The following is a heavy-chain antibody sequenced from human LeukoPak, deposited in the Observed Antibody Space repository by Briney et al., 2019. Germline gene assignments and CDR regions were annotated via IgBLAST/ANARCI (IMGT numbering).Heavy chain of an antibody. Sequence: RPGGSLRLSCAASGFRFADYGVDRVRQTPGKGLEWVAYISWNGGLISYADSVKGRFTISRDNAKNSLYLQLDSLRAEDTALYYCTRDLTMAAFDYWGQGTLVTVSS. CDR1: GFRFADYG. CDR2: ISWNGGLI. V-gene: IGHV3-20*04. J-gene: IGHJ4*02. CDR3: TRDLTMAAFDY. D-gene: IGHD5-24*01.